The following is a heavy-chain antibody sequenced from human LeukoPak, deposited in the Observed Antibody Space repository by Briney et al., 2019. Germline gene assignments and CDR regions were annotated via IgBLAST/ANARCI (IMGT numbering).Heavy chain of an antibody. CDR1: GGSISSYY. D-gene: IGHD2-2*01. Sequence: ASETLSLTCTVSGGSISSYYWSWIRQPAGKGLEWIGRIYTSGSTNYNPSLKSRVTMSVDTSKNQFSLKLSSVTAADTAVYYCARDDCSSTSCYFMGSGWFDPWGQGTLVTVSS. V-gene: IGHV4-4*07. CDR2: IYTSGST. CDR3: ARDDCSSTSCYFMGSGWFDP. J-gene: IGHJ5*02.